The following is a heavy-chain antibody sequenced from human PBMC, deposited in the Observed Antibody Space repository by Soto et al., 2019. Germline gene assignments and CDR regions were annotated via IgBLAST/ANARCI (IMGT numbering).Heavy chain of an antibody. CDR1: GYTFTGYC. CDR2: IHPHSGDT. D-gene: IGHD1-26*01. V-gene: IGHV1-2*02. CDR3: VRDPDDTDSYKSGPDY. J-gene: IGHJ4*02. Sequence: ASGKVSCKASGYTFTGYCIHWVRQAPGRGLEWMGWIHPHSGDTNYAPKFQGRVTMTRDTSINTVYMELNRLTSDDTAVYYCVRDPDDTDSYKSGPDYWGQGTQVTVSS.